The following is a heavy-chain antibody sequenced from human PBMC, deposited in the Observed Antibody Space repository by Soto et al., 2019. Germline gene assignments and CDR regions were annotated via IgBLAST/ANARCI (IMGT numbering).Heavy chain of an antibody. J-gene: IGHJ6*02. CDR2: IYYSGNT. V-gene: IGHV4-31*03. CDR3: ARDRLMATAGTARHYFGLDV. D-gene: IGHD5-18*01. CDR1: GGSIRSGGYY. Sequence: SETLSLTCTVSGGSIRSGGYYWSWVRQNPRRGLEWIGNIYYSGNTYYNPSLKSRLTISVDTSKNQFSLNLSSVAAADTAVYYCARDRLMATAGTARHYFGLDVWGQGTTVTVSS.